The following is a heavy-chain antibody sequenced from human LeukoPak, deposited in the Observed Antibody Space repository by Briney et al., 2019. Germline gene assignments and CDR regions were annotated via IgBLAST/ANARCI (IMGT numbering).Heavy chain of an antibody. Sequence: GASVKVSCKASGGTFSSYAISWVRQAPGQGFEWMGGIIPIFGTANYAQKFQGRVTITADESTSAAYMELSSLRSEDTAVYYCARDRSGSSWSGFDYWGQGTLVTVSS. J-gene: IGHJ4*02. CDR3: ARDRSGSSWSGFDY. V-gene: IGHV1-69*01. CDR1: GGTFSSYA. CDR2: IIPIFGTA. D-gene: IGHD6-13*01.